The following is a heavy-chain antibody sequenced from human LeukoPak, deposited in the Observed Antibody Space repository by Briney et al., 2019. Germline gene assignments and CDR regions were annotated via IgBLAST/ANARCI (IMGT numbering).Heavy chain of an antibody. V-gene: IGHV3-23*01. CDR3: ENSPGVAGTGRVDN. CDR1: GFAFSSYA. J-gene: IGHJ4*02. Sequence: PGGSLRLSCAVSGFAFSSYATNWVRQAPGKGLEWVSSISGSGGSTYYADSVKGRFSISRDNSKNTLYLQMNSLRVEDTAVYYCENSPGVAGTGRVDNWGQGTLVTVSS. D-gene: IGHD6-19*01. CDR2: ISGSGGST.